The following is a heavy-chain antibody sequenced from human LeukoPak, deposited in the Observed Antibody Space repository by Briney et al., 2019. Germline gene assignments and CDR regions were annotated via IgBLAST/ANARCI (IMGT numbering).Heavy chain of an antibody. D-gene: IGHD2-2*02. CDR3: ARDLVPAAIGEGVDP. CDR2: INPSGGST. CDR1: GYTFTSYY. V-gene: IGHV1-46*01. Sequence: ASVKVSCKASGYTFTSYYMHWVRQAPGQGLEWMGMINPSGGSTSYAQKFQGRVTMTRDMSTSTVYMELSSLRSEDTAVYYCARDLVPAAIGEGVDPWGQGTLVTVSS. J-gene: IGHJ5*02.